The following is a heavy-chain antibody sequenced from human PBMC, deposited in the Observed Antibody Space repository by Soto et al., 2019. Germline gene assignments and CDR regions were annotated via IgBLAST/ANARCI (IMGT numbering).Heavy chain of an antibody. V-gene: IGHV4-31*03. Sequence: SETLSLTCTVSGGPFPNGGYYWSWIRQEPGKGLEWIGYTHYSGDTSYNPSLRSRVTISTDTSKSQFSPRLRSVTSADTAVHYCARGDSQVSSVFDYWGQGMLVTVSS. D-gene: IGHD3-16*01. J-gene: IGHJ4*02. CDR1: GGPFPNGGYY. CDR3: ARGDSQVSSVFDY. CDR2: THYSGDT.